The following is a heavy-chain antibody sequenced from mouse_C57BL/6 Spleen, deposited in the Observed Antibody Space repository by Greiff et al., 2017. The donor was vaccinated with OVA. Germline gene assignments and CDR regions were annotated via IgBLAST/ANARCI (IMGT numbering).Heavy chain of an antibody. CDR1: GYTFTSYW. CDR3: ARWGLTVGYFDV. V-gene: IGHV1-55*01. Sequence: QVQLQQPGAELVKPGASVKMSCKASGYTFTSYWITWVKQRPGQGLEWIGDIYPGSGSTNYNEKFKSKATLTVDTSSSTAYMQLSSLTSEDAAVDYCARWGLTVGYFDVWGTGTTVTVSS. J-gene: IGHJ1*03. CDR2: IYPGSGST. D-gene: IGHD4-1*01.